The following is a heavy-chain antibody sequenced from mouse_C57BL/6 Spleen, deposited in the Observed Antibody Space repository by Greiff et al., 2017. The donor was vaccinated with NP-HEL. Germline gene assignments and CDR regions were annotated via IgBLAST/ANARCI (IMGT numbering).Heavy chain of an antibody. CDR3: ARNYYGSRTGAMDY. Sequence: EVKVVESGGGLVQPGGSLKLSCAASGFTFSDYYMYWVRQTPEKRLEWVAYISNGGGSTYYPDTVKGRFTISRDNAKNTLYLQMSRLKSEDTAMYYCARNYYGSRTGAMDYWGQGTSVTVSS. CDR1: GFTFSDYY. CDR2: ISNGGGST. J-gene: IGHJ4*01. V-gene: IGHV5-12*01. D-gene: IGHD1-1*01.